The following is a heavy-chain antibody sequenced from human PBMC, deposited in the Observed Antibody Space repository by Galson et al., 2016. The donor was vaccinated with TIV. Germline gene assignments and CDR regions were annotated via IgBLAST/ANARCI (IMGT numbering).Heavy chain of an antibody. CDR3: ARTPLILWGAFGI. J-gene: IGHJ3*02. D-gene: IGHD3-9*01. Sequence: PALVKPTQTLTLTCTLSGFSLSTSGVRVSWIRQPPGKALEWLARIDWDGGNFYSTSLKTRLTISKDTSKNQVVLTMTNMDPADTALYYCARTPLILWGAFGIWGQGTMVTVSS. CDR2: IDWDGGN. CDR1: GFSLSTSGVR. V-gene: IGHV2-70*04.